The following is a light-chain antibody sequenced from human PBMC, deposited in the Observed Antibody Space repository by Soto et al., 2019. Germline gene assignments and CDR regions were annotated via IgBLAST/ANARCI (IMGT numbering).Light chain of an antibody. V-gene: IGKV3-20*01. CDR2: GAS. CDR1: QSVISSY. CDR3: QQYGHSPYT. Sequence: EIVLTQSPGILSLSPGDRATLSCKTSQSVISSYLVWYQQKPGQAPRVLIYGASTRATGIPDRFSGSGSGTDFTLTISRLEPEDFAVYYFQQYGHSPYTFGQGTKLEI. J-gene: IGKJ2*01.